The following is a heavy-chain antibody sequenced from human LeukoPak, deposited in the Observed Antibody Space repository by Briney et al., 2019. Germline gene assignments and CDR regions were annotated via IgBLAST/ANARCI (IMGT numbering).Heavy chain of an antibody. D-gene: IGHD2-2*01. CDR2: INPRSGGT. CDR3: ARGSGTSWFDY. Sequence: ASVKVSCKSSGYTFTANYMHWVRQAPGQGLEWMGWINPRSGGTNYGEKFRGRVTMTRDTSITTAYMELSSLRFDDTAVYYCARGSGTSWFDYWGQGTLVTVSS. V-gene: IGHV1-2*02. CDR1: GYTFTANY. J-gene: IGHJ4*02.